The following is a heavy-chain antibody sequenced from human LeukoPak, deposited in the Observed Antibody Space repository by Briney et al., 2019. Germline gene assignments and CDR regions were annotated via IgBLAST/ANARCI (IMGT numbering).Heavy chain of an antibody. J-gene: IGHJ4*02. CDR1: GYTFTGYY. CDR2: INPNSGGT. D-gene: IGHD6-6*01. V-gene: IGHV1-2*02. Sequence: VASVKVSCKASGYTFTGYYMHWVRQAPGQGLEWMGWINPNSGGTNYAQKFQGRVTMTRDTSISTAYMELSRLRSDDTAVYYCARDQGKQLVLYYFDYWGQGTLVTVSS. CDR3: ARDQGKQLVLYYFDY.